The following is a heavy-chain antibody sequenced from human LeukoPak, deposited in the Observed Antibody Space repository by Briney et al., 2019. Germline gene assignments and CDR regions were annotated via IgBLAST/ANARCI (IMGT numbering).Heavy chain of an antibody. Sequence: GGSLRLSCAASGFSFRSYAMHWVRQAPGKGLEWVAMISHDESKKEYADSVKGRFASSRDNYKNTLYLHMNSPRAEDTAVYYCVSLPYCSRISCSDYFYGTDVWGQGTTVIVSS. CDR2: ISHDESKK. D-gene: IGHD4-11*01. CDR3: VSLPYCSRISCSDYFYGTDV. CDR1: GFSFRSYA. J-gene: IGHJ6*02. V-gene: IGHV3-30*09.